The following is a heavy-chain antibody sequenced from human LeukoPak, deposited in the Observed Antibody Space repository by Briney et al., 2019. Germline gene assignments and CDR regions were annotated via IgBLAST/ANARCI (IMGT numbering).Heavy chain of an antibody. D-gene: IGHD3-3*01. CDR3: ARDLPYDFWSGYYTDFDY. CDR1: GFTFSSYE. J-gene: IGHJ4*02. CDR2: ISSSGSTI. V-gene: IGHV3-48*03. Sequence: GGSLRLSCAASGFTFSSYEMNWVRQAPGKGLEWVSYISSSGSTIYYADSVKGRFTISRDNAKSSLYLQMNSLRAEDTAVYYCARDLPYDFWSGYYTDFDYWGQGTLVTVSS.